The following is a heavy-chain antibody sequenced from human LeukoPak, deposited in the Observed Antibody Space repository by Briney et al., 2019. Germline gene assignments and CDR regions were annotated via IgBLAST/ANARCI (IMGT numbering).Heavy chain of an antibody. Sequence: GGSLRLSCAASGFTFSSYWMSWVRQAPGKGLEWVANIRQDGSEKYYVDSVKGRFTISRDNAKNSLYLQMNSLRAEDTAVYYCARAVGGGYDILTGYYRRGYYFDYWGQGTLVTVSS. V-gene: IGHV3-7*01. CDR1: GFTFSSYW. D-gene: IGHD3-9*01. J-gene: IGHJ4*02. CDR3: ARAVGGGYDILTGYYRRGYYFDY. CDR2: IRQDGSEK.